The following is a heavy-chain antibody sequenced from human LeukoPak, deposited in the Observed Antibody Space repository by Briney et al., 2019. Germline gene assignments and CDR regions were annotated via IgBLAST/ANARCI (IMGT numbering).Heavy chain of an antibody. CDR3: AILGGYSYGYQDDY. CDR1: GGSISSSNW. Sequence: PSETLSLTCAVSGGSISSSNWWSWVRQPPGKGLEWIGEIYHSGSTNYNPSLKSRVTISVDKSKNQFSLKLSSVTAADTAVYYCAILGGYSYGYQDDYWGQGTLVTVSS. J-gene: IGHJ4*02. CDR2: IYHSGST. V-gene: IGHV4-4*02. D-gene: IGHD5-18*01.